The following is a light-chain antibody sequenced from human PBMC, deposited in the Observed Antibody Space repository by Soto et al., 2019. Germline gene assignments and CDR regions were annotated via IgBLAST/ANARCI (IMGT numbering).Light chain of an antibody. CDR1: TSNIGGNT. CDR2: NND. Sequence: QSALTQSPSASGTPGQRVTISCSGSTSNIGGNTVNWYRQVPGTAPKLLIHNNDQRTSGVPDRISGSKSGTSASLAISGLHSEDGAEYYCSSWDDSLNDWVVGGGTKLTVL. V-gene: IGLV1-44*01. J-gene: IGLJ3*02. CDR3: SSWDDSLNDWV.